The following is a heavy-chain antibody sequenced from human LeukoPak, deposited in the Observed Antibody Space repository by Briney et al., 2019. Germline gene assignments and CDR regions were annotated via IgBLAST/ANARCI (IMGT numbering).Heavy chain of an antibody. J-gene: IGHJ4*02. Sequence: SQTLSLTCTVSGGSISSGGYYGSWIRQHPGKGLEWIGFIYYSGSTYHNPSLKSRVTFSVDTSKNQFSLKLSSVNAADTAVYYCARAVYDYIWGSYRFDYWGQGTLVTVSS. CDR2: IYYSGST. V-gene: IGHV4-31*03. CDR3: ARAVYDYIWGSYRFDY. CDR1: GGSISSGGYY. D-gene: IGHD3-16*02.